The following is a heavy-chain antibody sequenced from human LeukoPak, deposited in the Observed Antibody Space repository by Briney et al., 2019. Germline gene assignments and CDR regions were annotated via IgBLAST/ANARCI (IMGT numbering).Heavy chain of an antibody. J-gene: IGHJ1*01. D-gene: IGHD6-6*01. CDR1: GGSFSGYY. CDR3: ARGGIAARPGYFQH. V-gene: IGHV4-34*01. Sequence: SETLSLTCAVYGGSFSGYYWSWIRQPPGKGLEWIGEINHSGSTNYNPSPKSRVTISVDTSKNQFSLKLGSVTAADTAVYYCARGGIAARPGYFQHWGQGTLVTVSS. CDR2: INHSGST.